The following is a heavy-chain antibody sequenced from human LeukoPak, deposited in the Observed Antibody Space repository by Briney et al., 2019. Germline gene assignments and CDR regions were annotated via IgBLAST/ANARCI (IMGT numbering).Heavy chain of an antibody. CDR2: IKSKTDGGTA. CDR3: TTNSLDS. J-gene: IGHJ4*02. V-gene: IGHV3-15*01. CDR1: GFTFINAW. D-gene: IGHD2-21*01. Sequence: GGSLRLSCAASGFTFINAWMNWVRQAPGKGLEWVGRIKSKTDGGTADYAAPVKGRFTISRVDSKKRLDLQMTSLKAEDTAVYYCTTNSLDSWGQGTLVTVSS.